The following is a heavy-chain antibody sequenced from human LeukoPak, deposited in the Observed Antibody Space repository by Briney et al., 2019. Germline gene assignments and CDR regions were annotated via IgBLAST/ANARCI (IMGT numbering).Heavy chain of an antibody. V-gene: IGHV4-31*03. CDR2: IYYSGST. CDR1: GGSISSGGHY. CDR3: AREDYGDYGSRGWFDP. J-gene: IGHJ5*02. Sequence: KTSQTLSLTCTVSGGSISSGGHYWSWIRQHPGKGLEWIGYIYYSGSTYYNPSLKSRVTISVDKSKNQFSLKLSSVPAADTAVYYCAREDYGDYGSRGWFDPWGQGTLVTVSS. D-gene: IGHD4-17*01.